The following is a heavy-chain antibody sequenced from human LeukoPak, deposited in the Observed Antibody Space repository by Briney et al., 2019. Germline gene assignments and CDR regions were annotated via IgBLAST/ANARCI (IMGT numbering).Heavy chain of an antibody. D-gene: IGHD5-18*01. CDR3: AREPSGYSYGFLDY. V-gene: IGHV4-4*07. J-gene: IGHJ4*02. Sequence: SETLSLTCTVSGGSISSYYWSWIRQPAGKGLEWIGRIYTSGSTNYNPSLKSRVTMSVDTSKNQFSLKLSSVTAADTAVYYCAREPSGYSYGFLDYWSQGTLVTVSS. CDR1: GGSISSYY. CDR2: IYTSGST.